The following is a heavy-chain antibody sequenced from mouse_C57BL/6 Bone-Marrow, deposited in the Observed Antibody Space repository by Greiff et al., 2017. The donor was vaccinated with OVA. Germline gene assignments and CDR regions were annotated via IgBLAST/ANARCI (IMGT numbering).Heavy chain of an antibody. Sequence: DVQLQESGAELVRPGASVKLSCTASGFNIKDDYMHWVKQRPEQGLEWIGWIDPENGDTEYASKFQGKATITADTSSNTAYLQLSSLTSEDTAVYYCTTKDYAWFAYWGQGTLVTVSA. CDR3: TTKDYAWFAY. J-gene: IGHJ3*01. V-gene: IGHV14-4*01. D-gene: IGHD2-4*01. CDR2: IDPENGDT. CDR1: GFNIKDDY.